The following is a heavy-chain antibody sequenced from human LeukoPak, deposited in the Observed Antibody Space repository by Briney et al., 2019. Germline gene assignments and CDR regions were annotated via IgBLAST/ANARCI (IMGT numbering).Heavy chain of an antibody. V-gene: IGHV3-7*01. CDR2: IKQDGSEK. D-gene: IGHD3-22*01. J-gene: IGHJ4*02. CDR1: GFTFSSYW. CDR3: ARDRYYYDSSGYWAELDPQYYFDY. Sequence: GGSLRLSCAASGFTFSSYWMSWVRQAPGKGLEWVANIKQDGSEKYYVDSVKGRFTISRDNAKNSLYLQMNSLRAEDTAVYYCARDRYYYDSSGYWAELDPQYYFDYWGQGTLVTVSS.